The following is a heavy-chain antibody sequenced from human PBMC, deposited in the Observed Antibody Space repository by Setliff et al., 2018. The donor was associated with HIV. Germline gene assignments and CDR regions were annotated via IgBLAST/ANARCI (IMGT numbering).Heavy chain of an antibody. D-gene: IGHD3-10*01. J-gene: IGHJ4*02. V-gene: IGHV4-39*01. Sequence: SETLSLTCTAYGASISNSNSYWGWIRQPPGKRLEWLGSIYSSGSPSYNPSLSSRLTISVDTSKNQFSLKLSSVTAADTAVYYCARHEITMVRGVTIKAGYSFDYWGQGTLVTVSS. CDR1: GASISNSNSY. CDR3: ARHEITMVRGVTIKAGYSFDY. CDR2: IYSSGSP.